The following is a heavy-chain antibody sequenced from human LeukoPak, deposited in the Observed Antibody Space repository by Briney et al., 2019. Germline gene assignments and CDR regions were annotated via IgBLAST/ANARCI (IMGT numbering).Heavy chain of an antibody. CDR1: GYAFSRKG. V-gene: IGHV1-18*01. CDR2: ISAYNGNT. CDR3: AVVITVNPY. Sequence: GASVKVSCKASGYAFSRKGINWVRQAPGQGLEWLGWISAYNGNTNFAQNVKGRLTLTTDASTTTAYMELTNLRSDDTAFYYRAVVITVNPYWGQATLVTVSS. J-gene: IGHJ4*02. D-gene: IGHD3-22*01.